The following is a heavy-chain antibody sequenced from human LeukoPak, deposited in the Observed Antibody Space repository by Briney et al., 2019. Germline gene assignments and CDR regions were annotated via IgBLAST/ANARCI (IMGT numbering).Heavy chain of an antibody. V-gene: IGHV5-10-1*01. Sequence: PGESLKISCQGSGYSFTSYWISWVRQMPGKGLEWMGRIDPSDSYTNYSPSFQGHVTISADKSISTAYLQWSSLKASDTAMYYCARRGYSGYDFDYWGQGTLVTVSS. CDR2: IDPSDSYT. CDR1: GYSFTSYW. J-gene: IGHJ4*02. CDR3: ARRGYSGYDFDY. D-gene: IGHD5-12*01.